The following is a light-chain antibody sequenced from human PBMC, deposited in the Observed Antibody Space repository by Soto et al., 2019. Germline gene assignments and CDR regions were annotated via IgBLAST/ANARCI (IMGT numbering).Light chain of an antibody. J-gene: IGLJ2*01. CDR1: SSNIGAGYD. CDR3: QSYDSSLSGSK. CDR2: GNS. V-gene: IGLV1-40*01. Sequence: QSVLTQPPSVSGAPGQRVTISCTGSSSNIGAGYDVHWYQQLPGTAPKLLIYGNSNRPSGVPDRFSGSKSGTSASLAITGXXXXXXXXXXCQSYDSSLSGSKFGGGTKLTVL.